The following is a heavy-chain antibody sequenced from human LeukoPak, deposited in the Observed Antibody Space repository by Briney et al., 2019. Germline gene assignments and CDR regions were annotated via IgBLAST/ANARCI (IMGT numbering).Heavy chain of an antibody. D-gene: IGHD5-18*01. J-gene: IGHJ3*02. V-gene: IGHV3-30*02. Sequence: PGGSLRLSCVASGFRFSSNGMHWVRQAPGKGLEWVTFIRNDGSDKYYADSVKGRFTISRDNAKNSLYLQMNSLRAEDTAVYYCAREGYSYGPNAFDIWGQGTMVTVSS. CDR3: AREGYSYGPNAFDI. CDR2: IRNDGSDK. CDR1: GFRFSSNG.